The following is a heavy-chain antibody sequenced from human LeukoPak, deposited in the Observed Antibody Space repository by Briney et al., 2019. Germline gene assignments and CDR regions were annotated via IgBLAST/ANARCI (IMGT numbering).Heavy chain of an antibody. D-gene: IGHD1-1*01. CDR2: IIPILGIA. CDR1: GGTFSSYT. CDR3: ASEDNPPNWFDP. Sequence: ASVKVSCKASGGTFSSYTISWVRQAPGQGLEWMGGIIPILGIANYAQKFQGRVTITADKSTSTAYMELSSLRSEDTAVYYCASEDNPPNWFDPWGQGTLVTVSS. V-gene: IGHV1-69*10. J-gene: IGHJ5*02.